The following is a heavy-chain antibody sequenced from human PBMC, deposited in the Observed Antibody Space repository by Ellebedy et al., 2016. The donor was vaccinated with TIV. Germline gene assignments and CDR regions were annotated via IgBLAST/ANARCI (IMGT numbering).Heavy chain of an antibody. J-gene: IGHJ4*02. D-gene: IGHD3-10*01. CDR3: ARILARGIIITVDYLDH. V-gene: IGHV3-23*01. Sequence: GESLKISXAASGFTFSSYAMSWVRQAPGKGLEWVSTISGSGVRTYYADSVKGRFTISRDNSKNTLSLQMDSMRAEDTAVYYCARILARGIIITVDYLDHWGQGTPVTVSS. CDR2: ISGSGVRT. CDR1: GFTFSSYA.